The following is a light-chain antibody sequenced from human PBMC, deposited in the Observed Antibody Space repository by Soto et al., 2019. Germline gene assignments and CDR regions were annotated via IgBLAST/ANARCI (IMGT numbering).Light chain of an antibody. CDR2: GAS. V-gene: IGKV3-20*01. J-gene: IGKJ2*01. CDR3: QQYGNSPPNT. Sequence: EIVLTQSPGTLSLSPGERATLSCRASQSVSSSYLAWYQQKPGQAPRLLIYGASSRATGIPDRFSGSGSGTDFTLTISRLEPEDFAVYFRQQYGNSPPNTFGQGTKVDIK. CDR1: QSVSSSY.